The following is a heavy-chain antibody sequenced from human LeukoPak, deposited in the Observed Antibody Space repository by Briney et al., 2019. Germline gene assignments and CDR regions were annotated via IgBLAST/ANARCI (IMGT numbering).Heavy chain of an antibody. J-gene: IGHJ3*02. CDR3: ARDPATIMVVTDMNGFDI. CDR2: IPDNGRST. V-gene: IGHV3-23*01. Sequence: GGSLRLSCVASGFTFSSDAMSWVRQAPGKGLEWVSIIPDNGRSTYYADSVKGRFTVSRDNSKSTLYLQMNSLRTEDTAVYYCARDPATIMVVTDMNGFDIWGQGTLVTVSS. D-gene: IGHD2-21*02. CDR1: GFTFSSDA.